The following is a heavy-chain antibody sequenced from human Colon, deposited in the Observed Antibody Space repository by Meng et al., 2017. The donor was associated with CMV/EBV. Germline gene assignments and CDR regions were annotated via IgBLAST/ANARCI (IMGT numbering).Heavy chain of an antibody. CDR3: ARAARDRIHYYGSGSYFAS. Sequence: ETLSLTCAVSGGSITQNYWSWIRQAPGKGLEWIGYTYYSGSTNYNPSLKSRVTISVDTSKNQFSLRLTSVTAADTAVYYCARAARDRIHYYGSGSYFASWGQGTLVTVSS. CDR2: TYYSGST. CDR1: GGSITQNY. D-gene: IGHD3-10*01. V-gene: IGHV4-59*01. J-gene: IGHJ4*02.